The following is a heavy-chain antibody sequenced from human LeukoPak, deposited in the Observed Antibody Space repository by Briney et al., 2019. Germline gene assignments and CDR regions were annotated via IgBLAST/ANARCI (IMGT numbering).Heavy chain of an antibody. J-gene: IGHJ4*02. CDR2: INYSGST. D-gene: IGHD4-23*01. Sequence: SETLSLTCTVSGGSISIYYWSWIRQPPGKGLEWIGYINYSGSTNYNPSLKSRVTISVDTSKNQFSLKLTSVTAADTAVYYCAKGDYVGNLRVSGGFDYWGQGSLVTVSS. V-gene: IGHV4-59*01. CDR1: GGSISIYY. CDR3: AKGDYVGNLRVSGGFDY.